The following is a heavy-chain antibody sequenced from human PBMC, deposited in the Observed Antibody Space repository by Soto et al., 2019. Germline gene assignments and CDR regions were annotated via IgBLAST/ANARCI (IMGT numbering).Heavy chain of an antibody. D-gene: IGHD5-12*01. V-gene: IGHV4-34*01. CDR1: GGSFSGYY. Sequence: LLQASETLSLTCAVYGGSFSGYYWSWIRQPPGKGLEWIGEINHSGSTNYNPSLKSRVTISVDTSKNQFSLKLSSVTAADTAVYYCARGCPPIVATITTITPYPYCFDYWGQGTLVTVSS. J-gene: IGHJ4*02. CDR3: ARGCPPIVATITTITPYPYCFDY. CDR2: INHSGST.